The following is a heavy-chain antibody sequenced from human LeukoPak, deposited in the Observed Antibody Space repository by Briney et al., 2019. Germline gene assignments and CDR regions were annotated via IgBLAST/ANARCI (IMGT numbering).Heavy chain of an antibody. V-gene: IGHV3-30*02. D-gene: IGHD6-19*01. CDR3: ARTLSSAWGELGY. CDR1: GFTFSSYG. Sequence: GGSLRLSCPASGFTFSSYGIHWVRQAPGKGLEWVAFIRYDGSNKYYADSVKGRFTISRDNSKNTLYLQMNSLRAEDTAVYYCARTLSSAWGELGYWGQGTLVTVSS. CDR2: IRYDGSNK. J-gene: IGHJ4*02.